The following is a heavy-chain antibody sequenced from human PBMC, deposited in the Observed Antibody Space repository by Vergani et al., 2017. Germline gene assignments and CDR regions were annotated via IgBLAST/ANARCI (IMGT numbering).Heavy chain of an antibody. V-gene: IGHV4-31*03. J-gene: IGHJ4*02. D-gene: IGHD3-3*01. CDR2: IYYSGST. CDR3: ARNITIFGVVIRGGN. Sequence: QVQLQESGPGLVKPSQTLSLTCTVSGGSISSGGYYWSWIRQHPGKGLEWIGYIYYSGSTNYNPSLKSRVTIPVDTSKNQFSLKLSSVTAADTAVYYCARNITIFGVVIRGGNRGQGTLVTVSS. CDR1: GGSISSGGYY.